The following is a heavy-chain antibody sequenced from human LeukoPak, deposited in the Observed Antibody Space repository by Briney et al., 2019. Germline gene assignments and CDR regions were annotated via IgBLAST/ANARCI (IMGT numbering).Heavy chain of an antibody. CDR1: GFTFSSYA. CDR2: ISYYGSNK. V-gene: IGHV3-30*04. J-gene: IGHJ4*02. D-gene: IGHD4-23*01. Sequence: GGSLRLSCAASGFTFSSYAIHWGRQAPGKGLGGVAGISYYGSNKSYTASVKGRFTLSRQYSKHTMYPQINSLRSADRAVYYFAKHWWSTVVTRTDDYWGEGPLVTVS. CDR3: AKHWWSTVVTRTDDY.